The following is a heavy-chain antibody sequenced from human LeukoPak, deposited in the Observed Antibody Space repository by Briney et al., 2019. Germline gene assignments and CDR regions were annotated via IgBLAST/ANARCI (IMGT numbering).Heavy chain of an antibody. J-gene: IGHJ5*02. CDR3: ARDSGSSWYPTRWFDP. CDR2: IYTSGST. V-gene: IGHV4-61*02. CDR1: GGSISSSSYY. Sequence: SETLSLTCTVSGGSISSSSYYWSWIRQPAGKGLEWIGRIYTSGSTNYNPSLKSRVTMSVDTSKNQFSLKLSSVTAADTAVYYCARDSGSSWYPTRWFDPWGQGTLVTVSS. D-gene: IGHD6-13*01.